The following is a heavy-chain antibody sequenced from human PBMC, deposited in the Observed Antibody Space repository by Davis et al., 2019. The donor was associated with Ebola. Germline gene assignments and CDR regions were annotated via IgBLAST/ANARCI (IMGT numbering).Heavy chain of an antibody. D-gene: IGHD6-13*01. J-gene: IGHJ6*02. V-gene: IGHV1-18*01. CDR2: ISGYNGNT. CDR1: GYTFTNYG. Sequence: ASVKVSCKASGYTFTNYGVSWVRQAPGQGLEWMGWISGYNGNTDYAQKFRGRVTMTIDTSTSTAYMELRSLRSDDTAVYYCAREPGSWYRITGPGMDVWGQGTTVTVSS. CDR3: AREPGSWYRITGPGMDV.